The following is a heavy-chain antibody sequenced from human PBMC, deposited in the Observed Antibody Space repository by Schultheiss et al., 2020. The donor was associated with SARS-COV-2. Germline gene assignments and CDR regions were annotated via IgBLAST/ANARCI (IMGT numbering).Heavy chain of an antibody. CDR3: ARGVRMVYAFDY. D-gene: IGHD2-8*01. CDR1: GLTFSDYS. J-gene: IGHJ4*02. V-gene: IGHV3-21*01. Sequence: GESLKISCAASGLTFSDYSVNWVRQAPGKGLEWVSSISSTSSYIYYADSVKGRFTISRDNAKNSLYLQMNSLRAEDTAVYYCARGVRMVYAFDYWGQGTLVTVSS. CDR2: ISSTSSYI.